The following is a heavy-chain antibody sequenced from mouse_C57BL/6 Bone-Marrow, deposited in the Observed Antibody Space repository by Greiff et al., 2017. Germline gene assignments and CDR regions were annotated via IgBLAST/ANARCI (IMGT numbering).Heavy chain of an antibody. J-gene: IGHJ3*01. CDR2: ISSGSSTI. V-gene: IGHV5-17*01. CDR3: ARLVWFAY. CDR1: GFTFSDYG. Sequence: EVHLVESGGGLVKPGGSLKLSCAASGFTFSDYGMHWVRQAPEKGLEWVAYISSGSSTIYYADTVKGRFTISRDNAKNTLFLQMTSLRSEDTAMYYCARLVWFAYWGQGTLVTVSA.